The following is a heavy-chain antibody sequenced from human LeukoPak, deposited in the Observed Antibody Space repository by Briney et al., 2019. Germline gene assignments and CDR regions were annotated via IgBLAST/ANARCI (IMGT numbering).Heavy chain of an antibody. Sequence: SDTLSLTCAVSGYSISSSNWWGWIRQPPGKGLEWIGYIYYSGSTYYNPSLKSRVTMSVDTSKNQFSLKLSSVTAVDTAVYYCARMDDSSGYYYVYWGQGTLVTVSS. CDR1: GYSISSSNW. J-gene: IGHJ4*02. V-gene: IGHV4-28*01. CDR3: ARMDDSSGYYYVY. D-gene: IGHD3-22*01. CDR2: IYYSGST.